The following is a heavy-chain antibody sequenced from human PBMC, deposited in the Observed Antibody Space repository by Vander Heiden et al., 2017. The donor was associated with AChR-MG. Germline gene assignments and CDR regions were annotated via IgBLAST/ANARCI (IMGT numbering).Heavy chain of an antibody. V-gene: IGHV3-23*01. D-gene: IGHD3-22*01. CDR2: ITGSGVTT. J-gene: IGHJ4*02. CDR3: AKDSGPASSGLSYFDH. CDR1: GFTFRNYA. Sequence: EVQLLESGGGLVQPGVSLRLSCAASGFTFRNYAMSWVRQTPGNGLQWVSTITGSGVTTYYMESVRGRFTISRDNSGSTLFLQMHSLGPEDTGLYYCAKDSGPASSGLSYFDHWGQGALVTVSS.